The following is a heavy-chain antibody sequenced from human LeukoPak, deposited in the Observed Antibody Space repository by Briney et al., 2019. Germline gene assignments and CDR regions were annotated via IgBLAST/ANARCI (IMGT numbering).Heavy chain of an antibody. J-gene: IGHJ4*02. CDR3: ARGNDLAVAGPVDY. CDR1: GFTFSSYL. CDR2: IKQDGSEK. V-gene: IGHV3-7*03. D-gene: IGHD6-19*01. Sequence: PGGSLRLSCAASGFTFSSYLMSWVPQAPGKGLEGVANIKQDGSEKYYVDSVKGRFTISRDNNKNSLYLQMNSLRTEDTALYYCARGNDLAVAGPVDYWGQGTLVTVSS.